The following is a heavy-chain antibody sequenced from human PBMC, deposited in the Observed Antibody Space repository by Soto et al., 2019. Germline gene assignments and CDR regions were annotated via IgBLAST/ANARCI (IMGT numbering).Heavy chain of an antibody. CDR1: GFTFSSYA. CDR3: AREAARYFDY. V-gene: IGHV3-30-3*01. CDR2: ISYDGSNK. Sequence: GSLRLSCAASGFTFSSYAMHWVRQAPGKGLEWVAVISYDGSNKYYADSVKGRFTISRDNSKNTLYLQMNSLRAEDTAVYYCAREAARYFDYWGQGTLVTVSS. J-gene: IGHJ4*02. D-gene: IGHD6-6*01.